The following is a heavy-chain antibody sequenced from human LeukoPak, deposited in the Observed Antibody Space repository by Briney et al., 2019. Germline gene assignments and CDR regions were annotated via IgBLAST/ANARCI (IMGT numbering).Heavy chain of an antibody. J-gene: IGHJ6*03. CDR2: IRYDGSNK. CDR3: AKKAVTANYYYYYMDV. D-gene: IGHD4-11*01. Sequence: PGGSLRLSCAASGFTFSSYGMHGVRQAPGKGLEWVAFIRYDGSNKYYADSVKGRFTISRDNSKNTLYLQMNSLRAEDTAVYYCAKKAVTANYYYYYMDVWGKGTTVTVSS. CDR1: GFTFSSYG. V-gene: IGHV3-30*02.